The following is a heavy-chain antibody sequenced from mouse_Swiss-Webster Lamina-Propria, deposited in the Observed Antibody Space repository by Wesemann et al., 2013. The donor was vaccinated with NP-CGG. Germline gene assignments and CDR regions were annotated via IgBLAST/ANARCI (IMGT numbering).Heavy chain of an antibody. Sequence: EVQLQQSGAELVRSGASVKLSCTASGFNIKDYYMHWVKQRPEQGLEWIGWIDPENGDTEYAPKFQGKATMTADTSSNTAYLQLSSLTSEDTAVYYCKIYYGNYVDYWGQGTTLTVSS. CDR1: GFNIKDYY. V-gene: IGHV14-4*02. CDR2: IDPENGDT. D-gene: IGHD2-1*01. CDR3: KIYYGNYVDY. J-gene: IGHJ2*01.